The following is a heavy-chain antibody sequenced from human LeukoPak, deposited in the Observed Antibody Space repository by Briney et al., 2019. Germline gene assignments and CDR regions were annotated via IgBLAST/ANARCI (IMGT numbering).Heavy chain of an antibody. CDR3: ARVPIRITMVRGVIKDY. CDR1: GYTFTGYY. V-gene: IGHV1-2*02. Sequence: GASVKVSCKASGYTFTGYYMHWVRQAPGQGLEWMGWINPNSGGTNYAQKFQGRVTMTRDTSLSTAYMELSRLRSDDTAVYYCARVPIRITMVRGVIKDYWGQGTLVTVSS. CDR2: INPNSGGT. J-gene: IGHJ4*02. D-gene: IGHD3-10*01.